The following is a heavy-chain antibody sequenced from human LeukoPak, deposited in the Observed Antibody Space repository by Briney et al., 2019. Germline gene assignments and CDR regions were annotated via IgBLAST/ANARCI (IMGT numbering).Heavy chain of an antibody. Sequence: SETLSLTCTVSGGSISSGGYYWSWIRQPPGKGLEWIGYIYHSGSTYYNPSLKSRVTISVDRSKNQFSLKLSSVTAADTAVYYCAREGPCSSTSCRPAYWGQGTLVTVSS. CDR3: AREGPCSSTSCRPAY. CDR1: GGSISSGGYY. J-gene: IGHJ4*02. D-gene: IGHD2-2*01. V-gene: IGHV4-30-2*01. CDR2: IYHSGST.